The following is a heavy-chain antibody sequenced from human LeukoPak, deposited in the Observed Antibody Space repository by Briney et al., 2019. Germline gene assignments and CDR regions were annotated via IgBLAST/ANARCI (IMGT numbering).Heavy chain of an antibody. V-gene: IGHV3-30*02. D-gene: IGHD3-22*01. Sequence: PGGSLRLSCAASGFTFSTYAMHWVRQAPGKGLEWVAFIRFDGSNKYYADSVKGRFTISRDNSKNTLYLQMNSLRAEDTAVYYCAKGGYYDTGGYYFKYYMDVWGKGTTVTVSS. CDR2: IRFDGSNK. CDR1: GFTFSTYA. J-gene: IGHJ6*03. CDR3: AKGGYYDTGGYYFKYYMDV.